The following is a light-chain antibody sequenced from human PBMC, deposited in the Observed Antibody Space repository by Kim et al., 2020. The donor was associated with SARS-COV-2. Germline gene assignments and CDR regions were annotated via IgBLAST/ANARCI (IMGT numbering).Light chain of an antibody. CDR3: ASRDDSVNGPV. CDR2: RNS. J-gene: IGLJ2*01. V-gene: IGLV1-47*01. CDR1: SSNLRDYY. Sequence: GQTVTISCSGGSSNLRDYYVYWYQQVPGAAPRLLIYRNSQRPSGVPDRFSGSKSGTSASLAISGLRSEDEADYYCASRDDSVNGPVFGGGTKVTVL.